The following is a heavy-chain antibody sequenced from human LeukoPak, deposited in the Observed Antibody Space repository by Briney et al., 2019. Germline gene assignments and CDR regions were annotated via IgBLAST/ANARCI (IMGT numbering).Heavy chain of an antibody. CDR1: GFTVSSNY. CDR2: IYSGGST. D-gene: IGHD6-19*01. V-gene: IGHV3-53*01. CDR3: ASSIAVAGTVDY. Sequence: PGGSLRLSCAASGFTVSSNYRSWVRQAPGKGLEGVSLIYSGGSTYYADSVKGRFTISRDNSKNTLYLEMNSLSAEDTAVYYYASSIAVAGTVDYWGQGTLVTVSP. J-gene: IGHJ4*02.